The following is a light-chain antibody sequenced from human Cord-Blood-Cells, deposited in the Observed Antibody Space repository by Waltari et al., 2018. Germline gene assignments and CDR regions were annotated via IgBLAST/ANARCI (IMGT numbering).Light chain of an antibody. CDR2: EVS. J-gene: IGLJ2*01. CDR3: SSYTSSSTIVV. V-gene: IGLV2-14*01. Sequence: QSALTQPASVSGSPGQSITISCPGTSSDVGGYHHVSWYQQHPGKAPKLMIYEVSNRPSGVSNRFSGSKSGNTASLTISGLQAEDEADYYCSSYTSSSTIVVFGGGTKLTVL. CDR1: SSDVGGYHH.